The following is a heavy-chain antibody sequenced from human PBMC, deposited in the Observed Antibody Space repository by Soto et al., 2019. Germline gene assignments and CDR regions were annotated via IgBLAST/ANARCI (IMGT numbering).Heavy chain of an antibody. CDR3: ARVKKLRFLEWLPMGMDV. J-gene: IGHJ6*02. CDR2: ISSSGSTI. Sequence: GGSLRLSCAASGFTFSDYYMSWIRQAPGKGLEWVSYISSSGSTIYYADSVKGRFTISRDNAKNSLYLQMNSLRAEDTAVCYCARVKKLRFLEWLPMGMDVWGQGTTVTVSS. D-gene: IGHD3-3*01. CDR1: GFTFSDYY. V-gene: IGHV3-11*01.